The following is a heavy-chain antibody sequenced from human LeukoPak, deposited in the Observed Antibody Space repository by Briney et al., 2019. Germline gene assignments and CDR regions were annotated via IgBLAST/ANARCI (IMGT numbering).Heavy chain of an antibody. Sequence: PSESLSLTCAVYGGSFSGYYWSWVRQPPGKGRGWVGEINHSGSTNYNPSLKSRVTISVDTSKNQFSLKLSSVTAADTAVYYCARAGLRFLVWSILYYFDYWGQGTLVTVSS. D-gene: IGHD3-3*01. CDR2: INHSGST. J-gene: IGHJ4*02. CDR3: ARAGLRFLVWSILYYFDY. CDR1: GGSFSGYY. V-gene: IGHV4-34*01.